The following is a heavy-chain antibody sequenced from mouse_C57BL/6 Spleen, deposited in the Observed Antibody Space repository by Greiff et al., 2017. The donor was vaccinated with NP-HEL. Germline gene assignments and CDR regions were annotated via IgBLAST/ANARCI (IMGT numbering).Heavy chain of an antibody. D-gene: IGHD1-1*01. CDR2: ISSGGDYI. CDR1: GFTFSSYA. CDR3: TRDAYGSPYYAMDY. J-gene: IGHJ4*01. Sequence: EVKVEESGEGLVKPGGSLKLSCAASGFTFSSYAMSWVRQTPEKRLEWVAYISSGGDYIYYADTVKGRFTISRDNARNTLYLQMSSLKSEDTAMYYCTRDAYGSPYYAMDYWGQGTSVTVSS. V-gene: IGHV5-9-1*02.